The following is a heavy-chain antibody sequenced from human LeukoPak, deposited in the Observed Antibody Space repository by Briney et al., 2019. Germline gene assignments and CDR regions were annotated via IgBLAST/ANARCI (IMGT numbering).Heavy chain of an antibody. V-gene: IGHV4-59*01. D-gene: IGHD2-2*01. J-gene: IGHJ4*02. CDR2: IYYSGGA. CDR3: ARGSCSSTSSYYFNY. Sequence: SETLSLTCTVSGGSISGYYWSWIRQPPGKGLEWIGYIYYSGGANYNPSLKGRVTMSVHTSKNQFSLKVSSVTAADTAVYFCARGSCSSTSSYYFNYWGQGTLVTVSS. CDR1: GGSISGYY.